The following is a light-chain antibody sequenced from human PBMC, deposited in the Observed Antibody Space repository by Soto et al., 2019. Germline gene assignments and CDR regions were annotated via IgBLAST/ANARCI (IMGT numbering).Light chain of an antibody. CDR2: KAS. Sequence: DIQMTHSPSTLSASVGDRVTITCRASQSISSWLAWYQQKPGKAPKLPIYKASSLESGVPSRFSGSGSGTEFTLTISSLQPDDFATYYCQQYNNWPPITFGQGTRLEI. CDR1: QSISSW. CDR3: QQYNNWPPIT. J-gene: IGKJ5*01. V-gene: IGKV1-5*03.